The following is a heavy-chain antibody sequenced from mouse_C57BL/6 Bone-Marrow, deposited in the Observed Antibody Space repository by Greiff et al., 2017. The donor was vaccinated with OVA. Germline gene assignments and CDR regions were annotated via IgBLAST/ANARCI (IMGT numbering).Heavy chain of an antibody. D-gene: IGHD2-1*01. CDR2: ISYDGSN. Sequence: EVQRVESGPGLVKPSQSLSLTCSVTGYSITSGYYWNWIRQFPGNKLEWMGYISYDGSNNYNPSLKNRISITRDTSKNQFFLKLNSVTTEDTATYYCARAYGNYVLFAYWGQGTLVTVSA. CDR3: ARAYGNYVLFAY. J-gene: IGHJ3*01. CDR1: GYSITSGYY. V-gene: IGHV3-6*01.